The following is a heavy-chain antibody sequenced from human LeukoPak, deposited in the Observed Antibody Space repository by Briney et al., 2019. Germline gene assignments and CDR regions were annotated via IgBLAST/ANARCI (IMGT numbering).Heavy chain of an antibody. Sequence: SETLSLTCTVSGGSISSYYWSWIRQPPGKGLEWIGYIYYSGSTNYNPSLKSRVTISVDTSKNQFSLKLSSVTAADTAVYYYARAGYYYDGSGFDYWGQGTLVTVSS. V-gene: IGHV4-59*01. CDR3: ARAGYYYDGSGFDY. CDR1: GGSISSYY. D-gene: IGHD3-22*01. CDR2: IYYSGST. J-gene: IGHJ4*02.